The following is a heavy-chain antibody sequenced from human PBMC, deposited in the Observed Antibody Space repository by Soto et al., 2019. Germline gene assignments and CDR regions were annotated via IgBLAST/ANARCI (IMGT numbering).Heavy chain of an antibody. CDR1: GFSLTTSGVG. J-gene: IGHJ4*02. CDR2: IYWDDDK. CDR3: AHRVLRTVFGLVTTTAIYFHF. Sequence: QITLNESGPPVVRPTETLTLTCRFSGFSLTTSGVGVGWIRQSPGKAPEWLALIYWDDDKCYSASLKSRLTITKDTSKNQVVLTVSDLDPTDTATYYCAHRVLRTVFGLVTTTAIYFHFWAQGTPVAVSS. V-gene: IGHV2-5*02. D-gene: IGHD3-3*01.